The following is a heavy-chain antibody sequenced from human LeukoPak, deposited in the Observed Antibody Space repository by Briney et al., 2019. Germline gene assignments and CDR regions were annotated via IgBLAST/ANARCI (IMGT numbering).Heavy chain of an antibody. D-gene: IGHD3-10*01. CDR2: INHSGST. J-gene: IGHJ4*02. Sequence: SETLSLTCAVYGGSFSGYYWSWIRQPPGKGLEWIGEINHSGSTNYNPSLKSRVTISVDTSKNQFSLKLSSVTAADTAVYYCASRKARRRYYYGSGSHEAGEFDYWGQGTLVTVSS. CDR3: ASRKARRRYYYGSGSHEAGEFDY. V-gene: IGHV4-34*01. CDR1: GGSFSGYY.